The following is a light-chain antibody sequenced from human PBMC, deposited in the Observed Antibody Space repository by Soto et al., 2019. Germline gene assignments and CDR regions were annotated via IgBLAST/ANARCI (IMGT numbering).Light chain of an antibody. CDR1: QSINNR. V-gene: IGKV1-5*01. CDR2: DAY. J-gene: IGKJ1*01. Sequence: IQMTQAPSTLSASIVDRVTITCRASQSINNRLSCYQQMPGKAPNLLIYDAYSLESGVPSRFSGSGSGTEFTLTISSLQPDDFATYYCQHYNSYSEAFGQGTKVDIK. CDR3: QHYNSYSEA.